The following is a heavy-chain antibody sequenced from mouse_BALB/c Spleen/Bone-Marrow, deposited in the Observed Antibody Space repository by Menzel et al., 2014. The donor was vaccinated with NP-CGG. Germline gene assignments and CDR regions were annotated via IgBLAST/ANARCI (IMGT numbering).Heavy chain of an antibody. V-gene: IGHV5-12-2*01. CDR1: GFTFSSYT. Sequence: DVKLQESGGGLVQPGRSLKLSCAASGFTFSSYTMTWVRQTPEKRLEWVAYISNGGVTTYYPDTVKGRFTISRDNAKNTLYLQMSSLKSEDTAMYYCARPYYGNYGYFDYWGQGTTLTVSS. CDR3: ARPYYGNYGYFDY. CDR2: ISNGGVTT. D-gene: IGHD2-10*01. J-gene: IGHJ2*01.